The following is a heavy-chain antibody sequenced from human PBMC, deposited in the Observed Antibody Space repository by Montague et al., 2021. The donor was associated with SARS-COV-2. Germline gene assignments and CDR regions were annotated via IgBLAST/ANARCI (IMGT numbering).Heavy chain of an antibody. V-gene: IGHV2-70*11. D-gene: IGHD3-9*01. CDR2: IDWDDDK. J-gene: IGHJ5*02. CDR3: ARRTYDILTGYGCWFDA. Sequence: PALVKPTQTLTLTCTFSGFSLSTSGMCVSWIRQPPGRALEWLARIDWDDDKYYSTSLKTRLTISKDTSKNQVVLTMTNMDPVDTATYYCARRTYDILTGYGCWFDAWGQGTTVTVSS. CDR1: GFSLSTSGMC.